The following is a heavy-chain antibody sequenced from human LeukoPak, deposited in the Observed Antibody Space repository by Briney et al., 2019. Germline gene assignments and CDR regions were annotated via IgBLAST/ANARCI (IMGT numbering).Heavy chain of an antibody. J-gene: IGHJ4*02. D-gene: IGHD7-27*01. CDR1: GGSISSSNW. V-gene: IGHV4-4*02. CDR2: IYPRGST. Sequence: SSETLSLTCAVSGGSISSSNWWSWIRQPPGKGLEWIGYIYPRGSTYYNPSLKSRVIFSLDKSANQFSLNLSSVTAADTAVYYCARFSPRAMGNYLDFWGQGTLVTVSS. CDR3: ARFSPRAMGNYLDF.